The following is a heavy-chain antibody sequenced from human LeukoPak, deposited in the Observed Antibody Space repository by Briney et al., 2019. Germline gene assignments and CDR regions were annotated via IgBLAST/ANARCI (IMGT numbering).Heavy chain of an antibody. Sequence: SETLSLTCTVSGGSISSYYWSWIRQPPGKGLEWIGYIYYSGSTSYNPSLKSRVTISVDTSRNQFSLKLSSVTAADTAVYYCAGMIRGVPLDWFDPWGQGTLVTVPS. CDR3: AGMIRGVPLDWFDP. J-gene: IGHJ5*02. CDR1: GGSISSYY. CDR2: IYYSGST. D-gene: IGHD3-10*01. V-gene: IGHV4-59*08.